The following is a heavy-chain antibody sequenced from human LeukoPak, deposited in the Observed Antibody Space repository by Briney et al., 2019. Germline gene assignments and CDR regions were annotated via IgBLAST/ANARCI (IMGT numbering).Heavy chain of an antibody. CDR1: GFTFSSFA. Sequence: PGGSLRLSCAASGFTFSSFAMSWVRQAPGKGLQWVSALSSSGHSTYYVDSMKGHFTVSRDNSKNTLFLDINSLRAEDTAQYYCSRERGDREFDYWGQGIMVTVSS. CDR3: SRERGDREFDY. V-gene: IGHV3-23*01. J-gene: IGHJ4*02. D-gene: IGHD5-18*01. CDR2: LSSSGHST.